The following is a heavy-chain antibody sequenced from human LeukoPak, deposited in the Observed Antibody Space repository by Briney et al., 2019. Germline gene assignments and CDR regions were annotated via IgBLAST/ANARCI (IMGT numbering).Heavy chain of an antibody. V-gene: IGHV1-69*05. CDR3: ARVYYGSGSNNWFDP. CDR1: GGTFSSYA. CDR2: IIPIFGTA. D-gene: IGHD3-10*01. Sequence: SVKVSCKASGGTFSSYAISWVRQAPGQGLEWMGGIIPIFGTANYAQKFQGRVTITTDESTSTAYMELSSLRSEDTAVYYCARVYYGSGSNNWFDPWGQGTLVTVSS. J-gene: IGHJ5*02.